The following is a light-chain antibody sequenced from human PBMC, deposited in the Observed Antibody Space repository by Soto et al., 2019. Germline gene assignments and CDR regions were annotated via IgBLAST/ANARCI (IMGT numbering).Light chain of an antibody. CDR1: QSISSW. CDR2: KAS. J-gene: IGKJ2*01. Sequence: DIQMTQSPSTLSASVGDRVSITCRASQSISSWLAWYQQKPGNAPKVLIYKASSLESGVPSRFSGSGSGTEFTLTISSLQPDDLETYYCQQYNSYPYTFGQGTKLEIK. V-gene: IGKV1-5*03. CDR3: QQYNSYPYT.